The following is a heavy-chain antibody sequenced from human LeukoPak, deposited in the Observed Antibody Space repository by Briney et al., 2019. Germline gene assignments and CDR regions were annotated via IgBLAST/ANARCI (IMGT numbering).Heavy chain of an antibody. Sequence: VGSLRLSCAASGFTFSSYSMNWVRQAPGKGLEWVSSISSSSYIYYADSVKGRFTISRDNAKNSLYLQMNSLRAEDTAVYYCARLWFGESSPDYWGQGTLVTVSS. CDR1: GFTFSSYS. V-gene: IGHV3-21*01. J-gene: IGHJ4*02. D-gene: IGHD3-10*01. CDR2: ISSSSYI. CDR3: ARLWFGESSPDY.